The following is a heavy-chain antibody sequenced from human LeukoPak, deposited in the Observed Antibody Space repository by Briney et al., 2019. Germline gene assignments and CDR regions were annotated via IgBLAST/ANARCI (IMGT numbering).Heavy chain of an antibody. Sequence: QSGGSLRLSCAASGFTFSSYSMNWVRQAPGKGLEWVSYISSSSSTIYYADSVKGRLTISRDNAKNSLYLQMNSLRDEDTAVYYCARDLKDSWVYDSSGYYSYYFDYWGQGTLVTVSS. CDR3: ARDLKDSWVYDSSGYYSYYFDY. V-gene: IGHV3-48*02. CDR1: GFTFSSYS. J-gene: IGHJ4*02. CDR2: ISSSSSTI. D-gene: IGHD3-22*01.